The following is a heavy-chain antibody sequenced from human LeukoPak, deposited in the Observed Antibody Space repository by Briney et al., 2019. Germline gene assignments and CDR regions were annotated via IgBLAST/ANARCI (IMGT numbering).Heavy chain of an antibody. CDR1: GFTFSSYA. CDR3: ARFRGVTYNWFDP. CDR2: ISGSGDST. D-gene: IGHD3-10*01. V-gene: IGHV3-23*01. J-gene: IGHJ5*02. Sequence: GGSLRLSCAASGFTFSSYAMSWVRRAPGKGREWVSAISGSGDSTYYADSVKGRFTISRDNSKNTLYLQMNSLRAEDTAVYYCARFRGVTYNWFDPWGQGTLVTVSS.